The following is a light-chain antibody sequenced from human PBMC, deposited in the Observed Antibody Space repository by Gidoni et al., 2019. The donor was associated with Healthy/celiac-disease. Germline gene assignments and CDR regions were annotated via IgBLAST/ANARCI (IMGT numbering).Light chain of an antibody. CDR2: DAS. J-gene: IGKJ2*01. V-gene: IGKV3-11*01. CDR3: QQRSNWPPYT. Sequence: EIVLTQSPATLSLSPGERATLSCRASQSVSSYLAWYQQNPGQAPRLLIYDASNRATGIPARFSGSGSGTDFTLTISGLEPEDFAVYYCQQRSNWPPYTFGQGTKLEIK. CDR1: QSVSSY.